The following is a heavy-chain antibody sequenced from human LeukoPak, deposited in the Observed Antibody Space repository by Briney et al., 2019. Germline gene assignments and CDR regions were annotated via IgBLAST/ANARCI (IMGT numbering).Heavy chain of an antibody. D-gene: IGHD4-17*01. J-gene: IGHJ3*02. CDR3: ARLGRTAYGDYEPRAFDI. Sequence: SETLSLTCTVSGGSISSYYWSWIRQPPGKGLEWIGYIYYSGSTNYNPSLKSRVTISVDTSKNQFSLKLSSVTAADTAVYYCARLGRTAYGDYEPRAFDIWGQGTMVTVSS. CDR1: GGSISSYY. V-gene: IGHV4-59*08. CDR2: IYYSGST.